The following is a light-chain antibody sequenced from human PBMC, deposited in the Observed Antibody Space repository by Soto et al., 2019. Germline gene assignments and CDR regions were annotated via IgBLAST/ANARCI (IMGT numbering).Light chain of an antibody. CDR1: SSDVGGYNS. V-gene: IGLV2-8*01. CDR3: SSYAGSNNYV. CDR2: EVS. Sequence: QSAPTQPPSASGSPGQSVTISCTGTSSDVGGYNSVSWYQHHPGKGPKLIIYEVSKRPSGVPDRFSGSKSANTASLTVSGLQAEDEADYYCSSYAGSNNYVFGTGTKVTVL. J-gene: IGLJ1*01.